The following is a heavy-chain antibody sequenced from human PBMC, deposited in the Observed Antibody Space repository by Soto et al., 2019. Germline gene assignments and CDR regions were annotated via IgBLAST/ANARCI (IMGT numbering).Heavy chain of an antibody. J-gene: IGHJ4*02. CDR2: IRQDGSED. CDR1: GFTFSNFW. V-gene: IGHV3-7*04. CDR3: AGGSGWLIDH. D-gene: IGHD3-10*01. Sequence: EVQLVESGGGLVQPGGSLRLSCAASGFTFSNFWMNWVRQAPGRGPEWLAIIRQDGSEDLYVDSLKDRFTISRDNAKNSLYLQINSLRAEDTAVYYCAGGSGWLIDHWGQGTLVTVSS.